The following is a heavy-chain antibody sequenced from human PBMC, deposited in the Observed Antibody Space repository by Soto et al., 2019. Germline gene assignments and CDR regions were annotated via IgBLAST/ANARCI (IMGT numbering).Heavy chain of an antibody. V-gene: IGHV1-2*02. D-gene: IGHD2-15*01. CDR1: GYTFTDYY. Sequence: GASVKVSCKASGYTFTDYYMHWVRQAPGQGFEWVGGINPESGNPKYVPKFQGRVTVTRDTSTSTAYMELNRLTSDDTAVYYCASEDCRNTNCLKGFDYWGQGNLVTVSS. CDR3: ASEDCRNTNCLKGFDY. CDR2: INPESGNP. J-gene: IGHJ4*02.